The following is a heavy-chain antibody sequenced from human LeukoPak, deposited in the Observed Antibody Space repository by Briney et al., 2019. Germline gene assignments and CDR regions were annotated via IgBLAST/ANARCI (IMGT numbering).Heavy chain of an antibody. D-gene: IGHD3-3*01. CDR2: INHSGST. V-gene: IGHV4-34*01. CDR3: ARHNDFWSGYPLDY. Sequence: PSETLSLTCAVYGGSFSGYYWSWIRQPPGKGLEWIGEINHSGSTNYNPSLKSRVTISVDTSKNQFSLKLSSVTAADTAVYYCARHNDFWSGYPLDYWGQGTLVTVSS. CDR1: GGSFSGYY. J-gene: IGHJ4*02.